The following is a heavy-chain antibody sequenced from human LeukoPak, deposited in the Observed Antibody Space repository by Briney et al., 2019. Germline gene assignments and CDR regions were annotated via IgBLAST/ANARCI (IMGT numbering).Heavy chain of an antibody. CDR3: ARVQWYYYYYMDV. D-gene: IGHD6-19*01. Sequence: SETLSLTCAVSGGSISSGGYSWSWIRQPPGKGLEWIGYIYYSGSTYYNPSLKSRVTISVDTSKNQFSLKLSSVTAADTAVYYCARVQWYYYYYMDVWGKGTTVTVSS. V-gene: IGHV4-30-4*07. J-gene: IGHJ6*03. CDR1: GGSISSGGYS. CDR2: IYYSGST.